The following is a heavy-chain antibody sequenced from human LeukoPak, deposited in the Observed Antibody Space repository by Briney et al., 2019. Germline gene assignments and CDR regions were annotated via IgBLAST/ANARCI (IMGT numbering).Heavy chain of an antibody. J-gene: IGHJ4*02. Sequence: ASVKVSCKASGYTFTGYYMHWVRQAPGQGLEWMGWINPNSGGTNYAQTFKGRVTMTRDTSISTAYMELSSLRSEDTTVYYCATVSFWGQGTLVTVSS. CDR1: GYTFTGYY. D-gene: IGHD1-1*01. CDR2: INPNSGGT. CDR3: ATVSF. V-gene: IGHV1-2*02.